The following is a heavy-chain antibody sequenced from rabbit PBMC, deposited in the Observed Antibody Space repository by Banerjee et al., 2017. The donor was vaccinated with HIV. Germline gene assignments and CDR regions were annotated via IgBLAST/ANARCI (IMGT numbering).Heavy chain of an antibody. V-gene: IGHV1S43*01. CDR2: ISTGSGST. CDR1: GFSFSNSYY. CDR3: ARDTSSAL. J-gene: IGHJ4*01. Sequence: QQQLVESGGGLVKPGGSLTLTCTASGFSFSNSYYMFWVRQAPGKGLEWIGCISTGSGSTWYASWVNGRFTISRSTSLNTVTLQMTSLTAADTATYFCARDTSSALWGPGTLVTVS.